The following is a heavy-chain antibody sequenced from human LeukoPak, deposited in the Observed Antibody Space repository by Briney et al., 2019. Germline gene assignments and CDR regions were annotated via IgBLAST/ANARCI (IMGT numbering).Heavy chain of an antibody. V-gene: IGHV3-72*01. D-gene: IGHD3-10*01. CDR3: VRSGSYYFDY. Sequence: GGSLRLSCAASGFTFSDPYMGWVRQAPGKGLEWVGRTRNRAKSYTTEYAASVKGRFTISRDDSKNSLYLQMNSLKTEDTAVYYCVRSGSYYFDYWGQGTLVTVSS. CDR2: TRNRAKSYTT. CDR1: GFTFSDPY. J-gene: IGHJ4*02.